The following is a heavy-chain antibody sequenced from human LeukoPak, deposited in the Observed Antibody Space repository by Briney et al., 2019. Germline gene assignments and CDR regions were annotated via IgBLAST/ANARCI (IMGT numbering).Heavy chain of an antibody. CDR1: GSTFSSYA. V-gene: IGHV3-23*01. J-gene: IGHJ6*02. CDR2: ISGSGGST. D-gene: IGHD6-19*01. Sequence: PGGSLRLSCAASGSTFSSYAMSWVRQAPGKGLEWVSAISGSGGSTYYADSVKGRFTISRDNSKNTLYLQMNSLRAEDTAVYYCAKDPVAGTLRDYYGMDVWGQGTTVTVSS. CDR3: AKDPVAGTLRDYYGMDV.